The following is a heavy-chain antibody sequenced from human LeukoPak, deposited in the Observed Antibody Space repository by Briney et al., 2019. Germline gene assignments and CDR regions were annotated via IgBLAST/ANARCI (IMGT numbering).Heavy chain of an antibody. CDR3: ARDQALGGSYTPLVYFDY. J-gene: IGHJ4*02. CDR1: GYTFTGYY. V-gene: IGHV1-2*02. Sequence: ASVKVSCKASGYTFTGYYMHWVRQAPGQGLEWMGWINPNSGGTNYAQKFQDRVTMTRDTSISTAYMELSRLRSDDTAVYYCARDQALGGSYTPLVYFDYWGQGTLVTVSS. D-gene: IGHD1-26*01. CDR2: INPNSGGT.